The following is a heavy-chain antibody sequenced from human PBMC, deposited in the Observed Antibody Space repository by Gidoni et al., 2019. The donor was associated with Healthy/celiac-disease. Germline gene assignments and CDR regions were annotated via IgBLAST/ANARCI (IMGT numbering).Heavy chain of an antibody. D-gene: IGHD2-8*02. J-gene: IGHJ2*01. V-gene: IGHV5-10-1*03. CDR2: IDPSDSYT. Sequence: EVQLVQSGAEVKKPGESLRISCKGSGYSFTSSWLSWVRQMPGKGLEWMGRIDPSDSYTNHSPSFQGHVTISADKSISTAYLQWSSLKASDTAMYYCARHGTGTTENWYFDLWGRGTLVTVSS. CDR1: GYSFTSSW. CDR3: ARHGTGTTENWYFDL.